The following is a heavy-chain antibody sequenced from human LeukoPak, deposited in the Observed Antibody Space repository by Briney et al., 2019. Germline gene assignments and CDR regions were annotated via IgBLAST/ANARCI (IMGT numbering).Heavy chain of an antibody. CDR3: AKERDSVLLWFGEYQPYYFDY. CDR1: GFTFSSYA. V-gene: IGHV3-23*01. J-gene: IGHJ4*02. CDR2: ISGSGGST. Sequence: GGSLRLSCAASGFTFSSYAMSWVRQAPGKGLEWVSAISGSGGSTHYADSVKGRFTISRDNSKNTLYLQMNSLRAEDTAVYYCAKERDSVLLWFGEYQPYYFDYWGQGTLVTVSS. D-gene: IGHD3-10*01.